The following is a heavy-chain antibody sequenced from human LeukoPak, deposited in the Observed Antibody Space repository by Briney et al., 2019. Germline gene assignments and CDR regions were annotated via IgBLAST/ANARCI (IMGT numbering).Heavy chain of an antibody. CDR3: ARRGALAGTSDH. Sequence: GGSLRLSCAASGFTFSSYSMNWVRQAPGKGPEWVSYITSSGRTIYYADSVRGRFAVSRDNAKNSLFLQMSSLRAEDTAVYYCARRGALAGTSDHWGQGTLVTVSS. V-gene: IGHV3-48*01. CDR1: GFTFSSYS. CDR2: ITSSGRTI. D-gene: IGHD6-19*01. J-gene: IGHJ4*02.